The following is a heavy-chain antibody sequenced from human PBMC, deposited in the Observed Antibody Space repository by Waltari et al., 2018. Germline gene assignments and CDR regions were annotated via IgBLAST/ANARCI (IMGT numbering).Heavy chain of an antibody. V-gene: IGHV4-59*01. Sequence: QVQLQESGPKLVKPSETLSLTCTVSAGSISSYLWSWIRQPPGKGREWIGYIHYSGNTNSETPMKSRVTISMETSKNHFSLKLSSATAADTAVYYCAAHLRQVTTEFAYWGQGTLVTVSS. D-gene: IGHD4-17*01. CDR1: AGSISSYL. CDR2: IHYSGNT. CDR3: AAHLRQVTTEFAY. J-gene: IGHJ4*02.